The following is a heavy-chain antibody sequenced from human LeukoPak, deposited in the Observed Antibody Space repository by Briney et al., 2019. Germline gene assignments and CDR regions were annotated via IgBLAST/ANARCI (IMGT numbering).Heavy chain of an antibody. CDR1: GFTFSSYA. V-gene: IGHV3-30-3*01. CDR2: ISYDGSNK. D-gene: IGHD5-24*01. J-gene: IGHJ4*02. CDR3: ARLGQMATILN. Sequence: GRSLRLSCAASGFTFSSYAMHWVRQAPGKGLEWVAVISYDGSNKYYADSVKGRFTISRDNSKNTLYLQMNSLRAEDTAVYYCARLGQMATILNWGQGTLVTVSS.